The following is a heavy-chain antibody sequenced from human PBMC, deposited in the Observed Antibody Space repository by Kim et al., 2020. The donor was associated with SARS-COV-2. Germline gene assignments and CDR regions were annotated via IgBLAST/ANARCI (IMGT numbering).Heavy chain of an antibody. CDR2: NGNT. CDR3: ARDPGARY. V-gene: IGHV1-18*01. Sequence: NGNTNYATELQGRVTMTTDTSTSTAYMELRSLRSDDTAVYYCARDPGARYWGQGTLVTVSS. J-gene: IGHJ4*02. D-gene: IGHD3-10*01.